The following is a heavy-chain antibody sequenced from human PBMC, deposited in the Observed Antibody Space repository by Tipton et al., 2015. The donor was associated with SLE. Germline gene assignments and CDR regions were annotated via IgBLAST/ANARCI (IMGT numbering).Heavy chain of an antibody. J-gene: IGHJ5*02. CDR3: ARGEYGDYPRWFDP. CDR2: ISDGSTT. D-gene: IGHD4-17*01. V-gene: IGHV3-74*01. CDR1: GFTFSRYW. Sequence: GSLRLSCAASGFTFSRYWMYWVRQAPGKGLEWVARISDGSTTNYADSVKGRFTISRDDAKNMVYLQMNSLRADDTAVYYCARGEYGDYPRWFDPWGQGTLVTVSS.